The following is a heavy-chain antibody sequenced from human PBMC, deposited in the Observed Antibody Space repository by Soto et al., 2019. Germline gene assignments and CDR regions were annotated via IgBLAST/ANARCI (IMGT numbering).Heavy chain of an antibody. V-gene: IGHV3-23*01. J-gene: IGHJ6*02. CDR1: GFTFSSYA. CDR3: AKAQGTNWVPAIYYYYYGMDV. Sequence: EVQLLESGGGLVQPGGSLRLSCAASGFTFSSYAMSWVRQAPGKGLEWVSAISGSGGSTYYADSVKGRFTISRDNSKNTLYLQMNSLRAEDTAVYYCAKAQGTNWVPAIYYYYYGMDVWGQGTTVTVSS. D-gene: IGHD2-8*01. CDR2: ISGSGGST.